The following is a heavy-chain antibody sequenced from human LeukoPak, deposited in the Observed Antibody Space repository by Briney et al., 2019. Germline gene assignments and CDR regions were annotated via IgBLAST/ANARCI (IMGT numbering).Heavy chain of an antibody. CDR1: GGSFSGYY. Sequence: SETLSLTCDVYGGSFSGYYWSWIRQPPGKGLEWIGEINHSGSTNYNPSLKSRVTISVDTSKNQFSLKLSSVTAADTAVYYCAIQYDYGERVGFDPWGQGTLVTVSS. J-gene: IGHJ5*02. D-gene: IGHD4-17*01. V-gene: IGHV4-34*01. CDR3: AIQYDYGERVGFDP. CDR2: INHSGST.